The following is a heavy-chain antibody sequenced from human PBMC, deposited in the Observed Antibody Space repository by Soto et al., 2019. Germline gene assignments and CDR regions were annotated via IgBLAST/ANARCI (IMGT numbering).Heavy chain of an antibody. J-gene: IGHJ6*02. CDR1: GGTFSSYA. V-gene: IGHV1-69*12. D-gene: IGHD6-6*01. CDR2: ISPIFGTA. CDR3: ASLLTSIAAPTEYYYYYGMDV. Sequence: QVQLVQSGAEVKKPGSSVKVSCKASGGTFSSYAISWVRQAPGQGLECMGGISPIFGTANYAQKFQGRVTITADESTSTAYMELSSLRSEDTAVYYCASLLTSIAAPTEYYYYYGMDVWGQGTTVTVSS.